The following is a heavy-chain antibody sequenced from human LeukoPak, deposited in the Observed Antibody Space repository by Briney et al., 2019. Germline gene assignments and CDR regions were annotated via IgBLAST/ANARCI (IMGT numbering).Heavy chain of an antibody. Sequence: GGSLRLSCAASGFTFSSYWMSWVRQAPGKGLEWVSSISRSSSYIYYAESMKGRFTISRDNAKNSLYLQMNSLRAEDTAVYYCARVAEAAAFDYWGQGTLVTVSS. CDR3: ARVAEAAAFDY. D-gene: IGHD6-13*01. J-gene: IGHJ4*02. CDR1: GFTFSSYW. V-gene: IGHV3-21*01. CDR2: ISRSSSYI.